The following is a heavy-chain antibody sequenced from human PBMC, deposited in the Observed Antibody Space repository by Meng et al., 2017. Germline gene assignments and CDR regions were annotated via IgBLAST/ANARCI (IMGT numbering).Heavy chain of an antibody. V-gene: IGHV3-30*04. Sequence: GGSLRLSCAASGFTFSSYAMHWVRQAPGKGLEWVAVISYDGSNKYYADSVKGRFTISRDNSKNTLYLQMNSLRAEDTAVYYCARDLPYYYGSGSSESFDYWGQGTLVTGSS. D-gene: IGHD3-10*01. CDR3: ARDLPYYYGSGSSESFDY. CDR2: ISYDGSNK. CDR1: GFTFSSYA. J-gene: IGHJ4*02.